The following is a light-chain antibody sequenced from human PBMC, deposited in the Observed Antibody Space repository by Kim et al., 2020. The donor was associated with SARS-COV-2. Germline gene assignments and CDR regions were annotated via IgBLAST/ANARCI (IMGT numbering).Light chain of an antibody. CDR2: DVS. J-gene: IGLJ2*01. Sequence: HSITIACTGTSRDVSDYNYVSWYQQHPGKAPKLMIYDVSERPSGISNRFSGSKSGNTASLTISGLQAEDEADYYCSSYTSTTTVIFGGGTQLTVL. V-gene: IGLV2-14*03. CDR1: SRDVSDYNY. CDR3: SSYTSTTTVI.